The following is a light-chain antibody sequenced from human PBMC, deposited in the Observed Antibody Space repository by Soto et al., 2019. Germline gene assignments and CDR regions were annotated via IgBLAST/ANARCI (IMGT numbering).Light chain of an antibody. CDR3: SSYTSSSTPYV. CDR1: SSDVGGYNY. Sequence: QSALTQPASVSGSPGQSINISCTGTSSDVGGYNYVSWYQQHPGKAPKLMIYEVSNRPSGGSNPFSGSKSGNPASLTISGLQAEDEADYYCSSYTSSSTPYVFGTGTKLTVL. V-gene: IGLV2-14*01. J-gene: IGLJ1*01. CDR2: EVS.